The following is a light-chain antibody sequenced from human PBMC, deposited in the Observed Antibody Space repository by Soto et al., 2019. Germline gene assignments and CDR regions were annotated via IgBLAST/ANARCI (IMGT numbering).Light chain of an antibody. CDR2: GAS. CDR3: QQYGSPSFT. Sequence: EIVLTQSPGTLSLSPGERATLSCRASQSVSSSYLAWYQQKPGQPPRLLIYGASSRATGIPDRFSGSGSGTDFTLTISRLEPEDFAVYYCQQYGSPSFTFGPGTKVDIK. J-gene: IGKJ3*01. CDR1: QSVSSSY. V-gene: IGKV3-20*01.